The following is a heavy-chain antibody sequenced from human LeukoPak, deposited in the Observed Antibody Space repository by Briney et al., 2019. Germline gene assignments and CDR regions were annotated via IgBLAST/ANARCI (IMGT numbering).Heavy chain of an antibody. CDR1: GFTFDDYA. CDR2: ISWDSGRI. V-gene: IGHV3-9*01. J-gene: IGHJ4*02. CDR3: VRDDDRPDNGLDY. D-gene: IGHD3-22*01. Sequence: GRSLRLSCAASGFTFDDYAMHWVRQAPGKGLEWVSGISWDSGRIGYADSVKGRFTISRDNAKNSLYLQMSSLRAEDTAVYYCVRDDDRPDNGLDYWGQGTLVTVSS.